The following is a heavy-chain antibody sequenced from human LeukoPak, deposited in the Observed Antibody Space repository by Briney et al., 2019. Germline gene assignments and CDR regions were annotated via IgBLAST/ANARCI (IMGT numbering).Heavy chain of an antibody. Sequence: SETLSLTCTVSGASISSGGYCWSWIRQHPGKGLEWIGYICYSGTTYYNPSLKSRVTISVDMSENQFSLRLSSVTAADTAVYYCANYGAGTYRFDPWGQGTLVTVSS. D-gene: IGHD3-10*01. CDR2: ICYSGTT. CDR3: ANYGAGTYRFDP. J-gene: IGHJ5*02. CDR1: GASISSGGYC. V-gene: IGHV4-31*03.